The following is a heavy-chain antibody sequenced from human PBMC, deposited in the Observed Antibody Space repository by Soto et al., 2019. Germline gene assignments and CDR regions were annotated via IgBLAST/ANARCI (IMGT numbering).Heavy chain of an antibody. CDR3: ARVEWELRNWFDP. CDR1: GYIFTSYG. Sequence: ASVKVSCKASGYIFTSYGISWVRQAPGQGLEWMGWISANNGKTNYAQKLQGRVTTTTDTSTSTAYMELRSLRSDDTAVFYCARVEWELRNWFDPWGQGTLVTVSS. J-gene: IGHJ5*02. V-gene: IGHV1-18*01. D-gene: IGHD1-26*01. CDR2: ISANNGKT.